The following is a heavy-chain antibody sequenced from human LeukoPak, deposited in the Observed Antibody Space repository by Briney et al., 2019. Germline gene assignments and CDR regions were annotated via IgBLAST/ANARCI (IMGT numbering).Heavy chain of an antibody. CDR2: IYYSGST. J-gene: IGHJ6*03. V-gene: IGHV4-59*08. Sequence: SETLSLTCTVSGGSISSYYWSWIRQPPGKGLEWIGYIYYSGSTNYNPSLKSRVTISVDTSKNQFSLKLSSVPAADTAVYYCARFRLRYFDWLPFDYYMDVWGKGTTVTVSS. CDR1: GGSISSYY. D-gene: IGHD3-9*01. CDR3: ARFRLRYFDWLPFDYYMDV.